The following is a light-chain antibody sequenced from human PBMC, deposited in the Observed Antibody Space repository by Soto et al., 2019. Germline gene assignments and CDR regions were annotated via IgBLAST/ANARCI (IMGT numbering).Light chain of an antibody. V-gene: IGLV2-8*01. CDR1: SADVGGYDY. CDR3: GSYAANHRFVV. Sequence: QSALTQPPSASGSPGQSVTISCTGTSADVGGYDYFSWYQQVPGKAPKLIIYEVNKRPSGVPGRFSGSKSGITASLTVSGLQIEDEAIYYCGSYAANHRFVVFGGGTQLTVL. J-gene: IGLJ2*01. CDR2: EVN.